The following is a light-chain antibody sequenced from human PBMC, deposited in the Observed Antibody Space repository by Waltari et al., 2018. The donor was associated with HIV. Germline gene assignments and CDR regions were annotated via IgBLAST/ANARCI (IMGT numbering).Light chain of an antibody. V-gene: IGLV1-47*01. J-gene: IGLJ2*01. CDR1: SFNIGRNY. CDR3: ATWDDSLSAVV. Sequence: QSVVIQPPSASGTPGQRVTISCTGNSFNIGRNYVYWYQQFPGTAPKFLIYRNNQRPSGVPDRFSASKSGTSASLAISGLRSEDDANYYCATWDDSLSAVVFGEGTKLTVL. CDR2: RNN.